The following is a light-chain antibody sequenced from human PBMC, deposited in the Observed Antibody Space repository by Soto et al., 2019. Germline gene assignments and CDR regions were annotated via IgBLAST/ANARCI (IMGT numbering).Light chain of an antibody. J-gene: IGKJ1*01. V-gene: IGKV1-5*01. CDR1: QSISSW. CDR3: QQYNNWPT. Sequence: DIQMTQSPSTLSASVGDRVTITCRASQSISSWLAWYQQKPGTAPKLLIYHASTLVSGVPSRFSGSGSGTDFTLTISSLQSEDFAVYYCQQYNNWPTFGQGTKVDIK. CDR2: HAS.